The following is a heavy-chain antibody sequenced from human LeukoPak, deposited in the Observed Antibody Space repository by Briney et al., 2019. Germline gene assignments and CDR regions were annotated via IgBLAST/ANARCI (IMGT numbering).Heavy chain of an antibody. V-gene: IGHV3-7*01. J-gene: IGHJ4*02. CDR1: GFTFSSSW. CDR3: VKGGWCDD. Sequence: GSLRLSCVASGFTFSSSWMTWVRQAPGKGLEGVANINPDGSVEHYVDSVKGRFDVSRKNAKNSLYLQMNGLTGEDTAVYYCVKGGWCDDWGQGALVTVSS. CDR2: INPDGSVE. D-gene: IGHD2-21*01.